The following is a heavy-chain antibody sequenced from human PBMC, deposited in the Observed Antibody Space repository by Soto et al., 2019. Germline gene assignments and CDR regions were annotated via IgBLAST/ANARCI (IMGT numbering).Heavy chain of an antibody. D-gene: IGHD6-6*01. CDR1: GFTFSDYY. J-gene: IGHJ3*02. CDR3: ARDLSSSSVGSDDAFDI. V-gene: IGHV3-11*01. CDR2: ISSSGSTI. Sequence: GGSLRLSCAASGFTFSDYYMSWIRQAPGKGLEWVSYISSSGSTIYYADSVKGRFTISRDNAKNSLYLQMNSLRAEDTAVYYCARDLSSSSVGSDDAFDIWGQGTMVTVSS.